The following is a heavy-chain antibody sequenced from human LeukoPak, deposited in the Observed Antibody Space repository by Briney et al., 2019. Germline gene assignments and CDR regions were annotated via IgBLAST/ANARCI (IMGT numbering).Heavy chain of an antibody. Sequence: GGSLRLSCAVSGFSVSNNYMNWVRQAPGKGLEWVSLIYSRGGTSYADSVKGRFTISRDSSKNTLFLQMYSLRVEDTAVYYCARDPPGIAASGTYYWGQGTLVTVSS. CDR1: GFSVSNNY. D-gene: IGHD6-13*01. J-gene: IGHJ4*02. CDR3: ARDPPGIAASGTYY. V-gene: IGHV3-53*01. CDR2: IYSRGGT.